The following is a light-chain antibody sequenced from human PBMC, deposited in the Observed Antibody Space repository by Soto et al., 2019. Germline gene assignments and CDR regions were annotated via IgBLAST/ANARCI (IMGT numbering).Light chain of an antibody. CDR3: SSYTPGGTYV. Sequence: QSALTQPASVSGSPGLSIAISCTGTSRDVGGYNSVSWYQQQPGKVPKLMIYDVSNRPSGVSNRFSGSKSGNTASLTISGLQAEDEGDYYCSSYTPGGTYVFGTWTKLTVL. V-gene: IGLV2-14*01. J-gene: IGLJ1*01. CDR2: DVS. CDR1: SRDVGGYNS.